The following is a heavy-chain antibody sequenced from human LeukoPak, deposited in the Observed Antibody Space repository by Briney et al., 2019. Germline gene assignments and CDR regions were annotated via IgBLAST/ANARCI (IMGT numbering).Heavy chain of an antibody. Sequence: GGSLRLSCAASGFTFSSYGMHWVRQAPGKGLEWVAVIWYDGSNKYYADSVKGRFTISRDNSKNTLYLQMNSLRAEDTAVYYCAKVMDLYYYDSSGSPPDYWGQGPLVTVSS. V-gene: IGHV3-33*06. J-gene: IGHJ4*02. CDR1: GFTFSSYG. CDR3: AKVMDLYYYDSSGSPPDY. D-gene: IGHD3-22*01. CDR2: IWYDGSNK.